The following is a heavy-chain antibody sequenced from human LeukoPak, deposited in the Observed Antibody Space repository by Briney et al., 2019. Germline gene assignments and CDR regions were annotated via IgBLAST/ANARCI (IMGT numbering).Heavy chain of an antibody. D-gene: IGHD3/OR15-3a*01. V-gene: IGHV3-7*01. CDR1: GFTFSSYE. J-gene: IGHJ4*02. Sequence: QTGGSLRLSCAASGFTFSSYEMNWVRQAPGKGLEWVANINLDGTEEHYVDSSLKGRFTISRDNAKNSLYLQMTSLRVEDMAVYYCASGRHDFLHWGQGTLVTVSS. CDR2: INLDGTEE. CDR3: ASGRHDFLH.